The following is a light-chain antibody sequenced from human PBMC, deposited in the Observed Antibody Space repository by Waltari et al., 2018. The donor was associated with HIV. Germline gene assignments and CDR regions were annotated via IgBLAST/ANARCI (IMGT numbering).Light chain of an antibody. Sequence: QSVLTQPPSASETPGQRVTISCSGSSSNIGSNYGHWYQDLPGTAPKLLIYRNNQRPSVVPDRFSGSKSGTSASLAISGLRSEDEADYYCAAWNDSLSGYVFGTGTKVTV. V-gene: IGLV1-47*01. J-gene: IGLJ1*01. CDR2: RNN. CDR3: AAWNDSLSGYV. CDR1: SSNIGSNY.